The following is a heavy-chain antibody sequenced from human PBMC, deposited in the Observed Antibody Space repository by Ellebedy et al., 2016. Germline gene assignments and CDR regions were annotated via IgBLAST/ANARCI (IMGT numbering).Heavy chain of an antibody. J-gene: IGHJ4*02. CDR3: ARLYGDYLKADY. V-gene: IGHV4-4*02. Sequence: GSLRLXCTVYGDSIRSSGHWWSWVRQAPGRGLEWIGEMYPKGYTNYNPSLKSRVTLSIDKTRNQFSLRLTSVTAADTAVYYCARLYGDYLKADYWGQGTLVTVSS. D-gene: IGHD4-17*01. CDR1: GDSIRSSGHW. CDR2: MYPKGYT.